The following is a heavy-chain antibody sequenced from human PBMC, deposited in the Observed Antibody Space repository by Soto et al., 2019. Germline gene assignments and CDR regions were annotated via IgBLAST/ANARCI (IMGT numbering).Heavy chain of an antibody. CDR2: INTDGSTT. J-gene: IGHJ4*02. CDR3: TRGGNFRFDD. V-gene: IGHV3-74*01. D-gene: IGHD1-26*01. Sequence: WWSLRLSCSASVFTFSSSWILWVRQAPGKGLVWVSRINTDGSTTTYADSVKGRFTISRDNAKNTVYLQMNSLRAEDTAVYYCTRGGNFRFDDWGQGTRVTV. CDR1: VFTFSSSW.